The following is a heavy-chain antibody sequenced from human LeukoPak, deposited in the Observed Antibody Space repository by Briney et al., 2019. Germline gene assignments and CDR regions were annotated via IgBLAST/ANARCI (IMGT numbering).Heavy chain of an antibody. D-gene: IGHD2-21*02. CDR3: ARRSYCGGDCYIDY. CDR2: IFPGDSDT. Sequence: GESLKISCKSSGYNFINYWNCWGRPMAGERLGWMGIIFPGDSDTRYSPSFEGQVTTSADKSISTAYLQWSSLKASDTAMYYCARRSYCGGDCYIDYWGQGTQVTVSS. V-gene: IGHV5-51*01. J-gene: IGHJ4*01. CDR1: GYNFINYW.